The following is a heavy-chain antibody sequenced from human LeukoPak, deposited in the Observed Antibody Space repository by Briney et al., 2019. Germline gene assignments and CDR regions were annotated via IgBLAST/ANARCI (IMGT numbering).Heavy chain of an antibody. V-gene: IGHV1-8*01. Sequence: ASVKVSCKASGYTFTSYDINWVRRATGQGLEWMGWMNPNSGNTGYAQKFQGRVTMTRNTSISTAYMELSSLRSEDTAVYYCARDAGYCSSTSCYAPFDPWGQGTLVTVSS. CDR1: GYTFTSYD. D-gene: IGHD2-2*01. CDR2: MNPNSGNT. CDR3: ARDAGYCSSTSCYAPFDP. J-gene: IGHJ5*02.